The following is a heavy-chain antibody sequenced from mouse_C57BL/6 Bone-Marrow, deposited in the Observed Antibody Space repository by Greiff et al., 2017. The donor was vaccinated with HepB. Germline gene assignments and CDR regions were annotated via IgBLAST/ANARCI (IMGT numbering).Heavy chain of an antibody. J-gene: IGHJ4*01. D-gene: IGHD3-2*02. V-gene: IGHV1-82*01. CDR3: ARSSGSSYAMDY. CDR2: IYPGDGDT. CDR1: GYAFSSSW. Sequence: VQLQQSGPELVKPGASVKISCKASGYAFSSSWMNWVKQRPGKGLEWIGRIYPGDGDTNYNGKFKGKATLTADKSSSTAYMQLSSLTSEDSAVYFCARSSGSSYAMDYWGQGTSVTVSS.